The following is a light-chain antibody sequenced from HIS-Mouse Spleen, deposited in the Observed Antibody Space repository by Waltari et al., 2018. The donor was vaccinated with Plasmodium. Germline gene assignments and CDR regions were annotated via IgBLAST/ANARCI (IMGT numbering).Light chain of an antibody. CDR2: GAT. CDR1: QSVSISY. Sequence: EIVMTQSPATLSLSPGERAPLSCRASQSVSISYLPWYHQNPGQAPRLLIYGATTRATGIPARFRGSGSGTDFTLTISSLQPEDFAVYYCQQDYNLPYTFGQGTKLEIK. V-gene: IGKV3D-7*01. CDR3: QQDYNLPYT. J-gene: IGKJ2*01.